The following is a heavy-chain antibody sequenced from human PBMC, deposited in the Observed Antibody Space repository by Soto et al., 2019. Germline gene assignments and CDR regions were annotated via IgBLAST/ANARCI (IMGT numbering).Heavy chain of an antibody. V-gene: IGHV1-18*04. CDR2: ISGYNGNT. CDR1: GYTFTSYG. J-gene: IGHJ4*02. D-gene: IGHD1-20*01. Sequence: QVQLVQSGAEVKKPGASVKVSCKASGYTFTSYGISWVRQAPGQGLEWMGWISGYNGNTDYAQRLEDRVTMTTDTSTSTAYMELRSLRPDDTAVYYCARGLYNLKPDYWGQGTLGTVSS. CDR3: ARGLYNLKPDY.